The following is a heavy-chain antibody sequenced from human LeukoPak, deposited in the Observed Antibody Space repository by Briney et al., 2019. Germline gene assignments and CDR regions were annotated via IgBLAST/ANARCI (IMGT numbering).Heavy chain of an antibody. D-gene: IGHD6-19*01. CDR3: ARNSSGSSFDR. V-gene: IGHV4-38-2*02. Sequence: SETLSLTCSVSGSSISSGHYWGWIRQPPGKGLEWIASIYHSGGRFETGSTHYSPSLRSRVTISVDTSKNQLSLMMTSVTAADTAFYYCARNSSGSSFDRWGQGTLVSVSS. CDR1: GSSISSGHY. J-gene: IGHJ4*02. CDR2: IYHSGGRFETGST.